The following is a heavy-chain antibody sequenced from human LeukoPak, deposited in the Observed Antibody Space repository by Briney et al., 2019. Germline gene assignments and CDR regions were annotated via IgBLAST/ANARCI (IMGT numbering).Heavy chain of an antibody. D-gene: IGHD3-22*01. Sequence: ASVKVSCKASGYTFTSYYMHWVRQAPGQGLEWMGIINPSGGSTSYAQKFQGRVTMTRDMSTSTVYMELSSLRSEDTAVYYCAREAIGYYDSSANPFDYWGRGTLVTVSS. CDR2: INPSGGST. CDR3: AREAIGYYDSSANPFDY. J-gene: IGHJ4*02. CDR1: GYTFTSYY. V-gene: IGHV1-46*01.